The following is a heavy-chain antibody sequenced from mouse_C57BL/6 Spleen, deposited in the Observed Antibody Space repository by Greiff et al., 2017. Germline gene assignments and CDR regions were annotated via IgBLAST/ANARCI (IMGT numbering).Heavy chain of an antibody. J-gene: IGHJ4*01. CDR3: ARSTTVVAGARDY. V-gene: IGHV1-7*01. CDR2: INPSSGYT. Sequence: VQLQESGAELATPGASVKLSCKASGYTFTSYWMHWVKQRPGQGLAWIGYINPSSGYTKYNQKFKDQATLTADKSYSKAYMQLSSLTYEDSAVYYCARSTTVVAGARDYWGQGTSVTVSS. D-gene: IGHD1-1*01. CDR1: GYTFTSYW.